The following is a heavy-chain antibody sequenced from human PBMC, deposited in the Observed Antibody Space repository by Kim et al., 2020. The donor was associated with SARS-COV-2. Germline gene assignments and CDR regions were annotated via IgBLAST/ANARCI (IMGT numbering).Heavy chain of an antibody. CDR2: LDEDGRIT. CDR1: EFTFSSYW. Sequence: GGSLRLSCAASEFTFSSYWMHWVRQTPGKGLMWVSRLDEDGRITDYADSVKGRFTISRDNARNMVYLQMHSLRAEDTAMYYCVRCLSFCLLSLGPASSVVELGDNVRGLSGLRWAMRG. V-gene: IGHV3-74*01. D-gene: IGHD3-10*02. J-gene: IGHJ1*01. CDR3: VRCLSFCLLSLGPASSVVELGDNVRGLSGLRWAM.